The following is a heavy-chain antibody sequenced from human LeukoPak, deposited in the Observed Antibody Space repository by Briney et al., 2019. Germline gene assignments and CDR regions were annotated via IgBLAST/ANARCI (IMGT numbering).Heavy chain of an antibody. CDR2: INQDGSEK. D-gene: IGHD6-6*01. J-gene: IGHJ6*03. Sequence: GGSLRLSCAASGFTFSSYWMSWVRQAPGKGLEWVANINQDGSEKYYVDSVKGRFTISRDNAKNSLYLQMNSPRAEDTALYYCAKDVSAHYYYYYMDVWGKGTTVTVSS. V-gene: IGHV3-7*03. CDR1: GFTFSSYW. CDR3: AKDVSAHYYYYYMDV.